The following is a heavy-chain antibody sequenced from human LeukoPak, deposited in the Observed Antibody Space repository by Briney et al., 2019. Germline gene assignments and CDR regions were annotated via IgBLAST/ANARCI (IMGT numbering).Heavy chain of an antibody. J-gene: IGHJ6*03. D-gene: IGHD2-2*01. CDR1: GYTFTSYG. Sequence: ASAKVSCKASGYTFTSYGISWVRQAPGQGLEWMGWISAYNGNTNYAQKLQGRVTMTTDTSTSTAYMELRSLRSDDTAVYYCARERCSSTSCYRFYGGYYYTDVWGKGTTVTVSS. CDR2: ISAYNGNT. V-gene: IGHV1-18*01. CDR3: ARERCSSTSCYRFYGGYYYTDV.